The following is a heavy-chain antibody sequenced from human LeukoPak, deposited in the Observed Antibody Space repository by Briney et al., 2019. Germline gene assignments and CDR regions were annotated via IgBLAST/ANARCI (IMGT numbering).Heavy chain of an antibody. CDR2: IKQDGSER. J-gene: IGHJ4*02. CDR1: GFTFSGFS. D-gene: IGHD3-3*01. CDR3: TKFSALRSVD. Sequence: GGSLRLSCAASGFTFSGFSMSWVRQSPTKGLEWVANIKQDGSERYYVDSVKGRFTISRDNSKNTLYLQINSLRAEDTAVYYCTKFSALRSVDWGQGTLVTVSS. V-gene: IGHV3-7*03.